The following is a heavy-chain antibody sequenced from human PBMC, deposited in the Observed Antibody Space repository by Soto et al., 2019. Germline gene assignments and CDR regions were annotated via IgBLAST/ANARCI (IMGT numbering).Heavy chain of an antibody. CDR2: IKSKRDGGTT. Sequence: HLVESGGDLVKPGGSLRLSCAASGFMFRSAWMSWVRQAPGKGLEWVGRIKSKRDGGTTDYAPPVKGRFVISRDDSKYALYLQMNSLTTDDTAVYYCVEGWNDFWGQGTLVAVSA. CDR1: GFMFRSAW. V-gene: IGHV3-15*01. D-gene: IGHD1-1*01. CDR3: VEGWNDF. J-gene: IGHJ4*02.